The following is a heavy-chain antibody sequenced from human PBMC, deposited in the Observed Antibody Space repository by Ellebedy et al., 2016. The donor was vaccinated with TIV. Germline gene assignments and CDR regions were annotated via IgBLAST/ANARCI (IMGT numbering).Heavy chain of an antibody. CDR3: VRAGSGWFGP. D-gene: IGHD3-10*01. CDR2: ISRTDTTI. Sequence: GESLKISCAASGFTLRDYNMNWIRQAPGKGLEWVSYISRTDTTIYYADSVKDRFTISRDNAKNSLYLQMNSLRAEDTAVYYCVRAGSGWFGPWGQGTLVTVSS. V-gene: IGHV3-11*01. J-gene: IGHJ5*02. CDR1: GFTLRDYN.